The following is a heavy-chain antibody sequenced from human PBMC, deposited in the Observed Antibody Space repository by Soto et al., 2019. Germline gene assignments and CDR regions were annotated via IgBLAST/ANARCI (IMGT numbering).Heavy chain of an antibody. CDR1: GYSFTSYW. CDR3: ARHGGSRNWFDP. V-gene: IGHV5-10-1*01. CDR2: IDPSDSYT. J-gene: IGHJ5*02. Sequence: GESLKISCKGSGYSFTSYWIGWVRQMPGKGLEWMGRIDPSDSYTNYSPSFQGHVTISADKSISTAYLQWSSLKASDTAMYYCARHGGSRNWFDPWGQGTLVTVSS. D-gene: IGHD3-16*01.